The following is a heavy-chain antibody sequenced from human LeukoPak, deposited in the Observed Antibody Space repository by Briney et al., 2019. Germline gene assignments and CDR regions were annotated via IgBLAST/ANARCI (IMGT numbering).Heavy chain of an antibody. J-gene: IGHJ5*02. V-gene: IGHV4-59*01. Sequence: PSETLSLTCTVSGGSISSYYWSWIRQPPGKGLEWIGYIYYSGSTNYNPSLKSRVTISVDTSKNQFSLKLSSVTAADTAVYYCARAPCPGSLNFFDPRGQGTLVTVSS. D-gene: IGHD3-10*02. CDR3: ARAPCPGSLNFFDP. CDR2: IYYSGST. CDR1: GGSISSYY.